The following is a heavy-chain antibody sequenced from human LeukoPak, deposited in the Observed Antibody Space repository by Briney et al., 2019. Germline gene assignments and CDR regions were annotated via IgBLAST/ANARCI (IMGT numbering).Heavy chain of an antibody. Sequence: VAAVKVSCKASGGTFSSYAISWVRQAPGQGLEWMGGIIPIFGTANYAQKFQGRVTITADESTSTAYMELSSLRSEDTAVYYCARGERNFDSLLPWVWGQGTLVTVSS. D-gene: IGHD3-9*01. J-gene: IGHJ4*02. CDR1: GGTFSSYA. CDR2: IIPIFGTA. V-gene: IGHV1-69*13. CDR3: ARGERNFDSLLPWV.